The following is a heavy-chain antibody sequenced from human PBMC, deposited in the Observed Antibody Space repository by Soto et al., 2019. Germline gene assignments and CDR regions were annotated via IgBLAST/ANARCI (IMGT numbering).Heavy chain of an antibody. CDR2: ISGSGGST. CDR1: GFTFSSYT. V-gene: IGHV3-23*01. J-gene: IGHJ6*02. D-gene: IGHD5-12*01. Sequence: EVQLLESGGGLVQPGGSLRLSCAASGFTFSSYTMSWVRQAPGKGLEWVSAISGSGGSTYYADSVKGRFTISRDNSKNTLYLQMNSLRAEDTAVYYCAKDGRNGYNPASYYYGMDVWGQGTTVTVSS. CDR3: AKDGRNGYNPASYYYGMDV.